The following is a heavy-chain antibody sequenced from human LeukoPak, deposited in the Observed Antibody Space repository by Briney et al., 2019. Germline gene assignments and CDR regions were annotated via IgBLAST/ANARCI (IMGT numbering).Heavy chain of an antibody. J-gene: IGHJ5*02. CDR1: GFTFSSYG. Sequence: PGGSLRLSCAASGFTFSSYGMHWVRQAPGKGLEWVAVIWYDGSNKYYADSVKGRFTISRDNSKNTLYLQMNSLRAEDTAVYYCARDNSSSWYTNWFDPWGQGTLVTVSS. D-gene: IGHD6-13*01. V-gene: IGHV3-33*01. CDR3: ARDNSSSWYTNWFDP. CDR2: IWYDGSNK.